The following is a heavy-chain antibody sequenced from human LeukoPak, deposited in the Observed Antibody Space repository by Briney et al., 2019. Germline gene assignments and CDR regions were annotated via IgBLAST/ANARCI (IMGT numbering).Heavy chain of an antibody. D-gene: IGHD2-15*01. CDR1: GGSISSYY. CDR3: ARAVVVVAATHFDY. J-gene: IGHJ4*02. V-gene: IGHV4-59*01. Sequence: PSETLSLTCTVSGGSISSYYWSWIRQPPGKGLEWIGYIYYSGSTNYNPSLKSRVTISVDTSKNQFSLKLSSVTAADTAVYYCARAVVVVAATHFDYWGQGPLVTVSS. CDR2: IYYSGST.